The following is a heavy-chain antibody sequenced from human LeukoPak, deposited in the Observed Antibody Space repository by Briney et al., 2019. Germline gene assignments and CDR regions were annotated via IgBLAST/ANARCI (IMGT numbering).Heavy chain of an antibody. Sequence: ASVKVSCKASGYTFTSYYMHWVRQAPGQGLEWMGLINPSGSSTSYAQKFQGRLSLTRDMSTSTDYMELSCLRSEDTAVYYCARDNSVGDTAWWFDPWGQGTLVTVSS. CDR1: GYTFTSYY. D-gene: IGHD1-26*01. CDR3: ARDNSVGDTAWWFDP. CDR2: INPSGSST. J-gene: IGHJ5*02. V-gene: IGHV1-46*01.